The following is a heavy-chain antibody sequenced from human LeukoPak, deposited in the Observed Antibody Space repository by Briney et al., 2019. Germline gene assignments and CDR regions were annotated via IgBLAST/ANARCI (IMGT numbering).Heavy chain of an antibody. D-gene: IGHD1-14*01. Sequence: GASVKVSCKASGYTFTSYAMNWVRQAPGQGLEWMGWINTNTGNPTYAQGFTGRFVFSLDTSVSAAYLQISSLKAEDTAVYYCARAVLPVPRHDAFDIWGQGTMVTVSS. V-gene: IGHV7-4-1*02. CDR2: INTNTGNP. CDR1: GYTFTSYA. J-gene: IGHJ3*02. CDR3: ARAVLPVPRHDAFDI.